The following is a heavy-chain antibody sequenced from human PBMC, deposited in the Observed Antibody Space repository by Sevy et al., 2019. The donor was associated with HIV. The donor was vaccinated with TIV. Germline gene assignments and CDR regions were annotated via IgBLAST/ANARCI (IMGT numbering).Heavy chain of an antibody. V-gene: IGHV4-4*07. CDR1: GVSISEYH. J-gene: IGHJ4*02. Sequence: ETLSLTCSVSGVSISEYHWNWIRQSAGNRLEWIGRISSSGNSDYNSSFKSRVTISLDTSKNQFSLKLRSATVADTAFYFCARGRAMIDFWGQGIMVTVSS. CDR2: ISSSGNS. CDR3: ARGRAMIDF.